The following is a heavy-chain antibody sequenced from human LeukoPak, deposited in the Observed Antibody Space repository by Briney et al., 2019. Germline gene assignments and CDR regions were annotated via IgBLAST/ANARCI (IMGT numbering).Heavy chain of an antibody. D-gene: IGHD6-13*01. CDR3: ARGRGGLGGLAAAGGTFDY. V-gene: IGHV4-34*01. CDR2: INHSGST. CDR1: GGSFSGYY. J-gene: IGHJ4*02. Sequence: SETLSLTCAVYGGSFSGYYWRWIRQPPGKGLEWMGEINHSGSTNYNPSLKRRVTISVDTSKNQISLKLSSVTAADTAVYYCARGRGGLGGLAAAGGTFDYWGQGTLVTVSS.